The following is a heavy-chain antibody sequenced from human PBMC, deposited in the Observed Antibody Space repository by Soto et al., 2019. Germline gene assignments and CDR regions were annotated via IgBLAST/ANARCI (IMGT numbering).Heavy chain of an antibody. D-gene: IGHD2-2*01. CDR2: ISYDGSNK. V-gene: IGHV3-30*18. J-gene: IGHJ4*02. Sequence: QVQLVESGGGVVQPGRSLRLSCAASGFTFSSYGMHWVRQAPGKGLEWVAVISYDGSNKYYADSVKGRFTISRYNSKNTLYLHMNSLRAEDTAVYYCAKEADMVVVPTPHFDYWGQGTLVTVSS. CDR3: AKEADMVVVPTPHFDY. CDR1: GFTFSSYG.